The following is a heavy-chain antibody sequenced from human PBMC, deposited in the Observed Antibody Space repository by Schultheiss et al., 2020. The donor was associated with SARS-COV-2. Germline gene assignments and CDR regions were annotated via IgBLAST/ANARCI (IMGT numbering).Heavy chain of an antibody. CDR1: GFTFTSYA. Sequence: GGSLRLSCAASGFTFTSYAMSWVRQAPGKGLVWVSRINSDGSSTSYADSVKGRFTISRDNSKNTLYLQMNSLRAEDTAVYYCARDRRLVREQQLDYWGQGTLVTVSS. V-gene: IGHV3-74*01. CDR3: ARDRRLVREQQLDY. J-gene: IGHJ4*02. CDR2: INSDGSST. D-gene: IGHD6-13*01.